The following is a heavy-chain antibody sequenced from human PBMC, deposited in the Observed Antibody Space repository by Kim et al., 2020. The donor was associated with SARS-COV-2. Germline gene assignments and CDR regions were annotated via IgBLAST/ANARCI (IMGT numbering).Heavy chain of an antibody. CDR3: ARGAMRAWFDP. CDR2: INDSGTT. Sequence: SETLSLTCAVDGGSFSGYYWSWIRQPPGKGLEWIGEINDSGTTNYNPSLKSRVTISVGTSKNKFSLNLNSVTAADTAVYYCARGAMRAWFDPWGQGTLVT. V-gene: IGHV4-34*01. CDR1: GGSFSGYY. J-gene: IGHJ5*02.